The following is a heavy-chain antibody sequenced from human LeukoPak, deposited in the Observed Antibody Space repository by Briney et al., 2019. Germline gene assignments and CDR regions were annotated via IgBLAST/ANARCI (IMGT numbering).Heavy chain of an antibody. V-gene: IGHV3-33*01. CDR3: ARGDYYDSSGYSQYFQH. CDR1: GFTFSNYG. CDR2: IWYDGSNK. J-gene: IGHJ1*01. D-gene: IGHD3-22*01. Sequence: GGSLRLSCAASGFTFSNYGTHWVRQAPGKGLEWVAVIWYDGSNKYYADSVKGRFTISRDNSKNTLYLQMNSLRAEDTAVYYCARGDYYDSSGYSQYFQHWGQGTLVTVSS.